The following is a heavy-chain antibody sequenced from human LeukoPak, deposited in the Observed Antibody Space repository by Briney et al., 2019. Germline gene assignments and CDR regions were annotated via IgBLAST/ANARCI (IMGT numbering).Heavy chain of an antibody. Sequence: ASVKVSCKAPGYTFTGYYMHWVRQAPGQGLEWMGWINPNSGGTNYAQKFQGRVTMTRDTSISTAYMELSRLRSDDTAVYYCAREGSGSYGLGYWGQGTLVTVSS. J-gene: IGHJ4*02. CDR1: GYTFTGYY. CDR2: INPNSGGT. V-gene: IGHV1-2*02. D-gene: IGHD1-26*01. CDR3: AREGSGSYGLGY.